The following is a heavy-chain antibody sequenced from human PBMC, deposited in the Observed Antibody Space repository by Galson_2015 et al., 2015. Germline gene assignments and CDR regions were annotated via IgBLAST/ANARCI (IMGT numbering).Heavy chain of an antibody. V-gene: IGHV3-30*01. D-gene: IGHD3-3*01. CDR1: GFTFSSYA. CDR2: ISYDGSNK. CDR3: ARVYTIRNGQKPGRAFDI. Sequence: SLRLSCAASGFTFSSYAMHWVRQAPGKGLEWVAVISYDGSNKYYADSVKGRFTISRDNSKNTLYLQMNSLRAEDTAVYYCARVYTIRNGQKPGRAFDIWGQGTMVTVSS. J-gene: IGHJ3*02.